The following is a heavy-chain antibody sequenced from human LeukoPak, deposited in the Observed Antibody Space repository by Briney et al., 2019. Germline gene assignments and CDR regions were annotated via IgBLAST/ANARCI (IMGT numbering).Heavy chain of an antibody. Sequence: SQTLSLTCVISGDSVSTNSAAWNWIRQSPSRGLEWLGRTYYRSKWYNDSAVSVKSRITISPDTSKNQFSLQLNSMTPEDTAVYYCAREGSEGYLFDYWGQGTLVTVSS. J-gene: IGHJ4*02. V-gene: IGHV6-1*01. D-gene: IGHD5-18*01. CDR3: AREGSEGYLFDY. CDR1: GDSVSTNSAA. CDR2: TYYRSKWYN.